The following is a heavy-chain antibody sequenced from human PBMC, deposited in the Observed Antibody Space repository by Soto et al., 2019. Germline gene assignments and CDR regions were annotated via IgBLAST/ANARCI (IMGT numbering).Heavy chain of an antibody. CDR1: GFTFSSYA. D-gene: IGHD6-19*01. CDR3: AKRGGSGWPLSA. J-gene: IGHJ5*02. Sequence: GGSLRLSCAASGFTFSSYAMSWVRQAPGKGLEWIAAISGSANNAYYPDSVKGRFAVSRDNSKNTVYLQMNSLRAGDTAVYYCAKRGGSGWPLSAWGRGILVTVS. CDR2: ISGSANNA. V-gene: IGHV3-23*01.